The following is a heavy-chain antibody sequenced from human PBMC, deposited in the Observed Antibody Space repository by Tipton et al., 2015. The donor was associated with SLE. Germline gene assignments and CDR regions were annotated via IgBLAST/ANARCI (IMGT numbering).Heavy chain of an antibody. CDR3: ARGVGYEDL. J-gene: IGHJ5*02. V-gene: IGHV4-34*01. D-gene: IGHD5-12*01. CDR1: GGSFSDHY. CDR2: IFHTGST. Sequence: TLSLTCAVYGGSFSDHYWSWIRQTPGRGLELIGEIFHTGSTNYNTALQSRATISLDTSQTQFSLTLKSVTAADTAVYYCARGVGYEDLWGQGTLVTVSA.